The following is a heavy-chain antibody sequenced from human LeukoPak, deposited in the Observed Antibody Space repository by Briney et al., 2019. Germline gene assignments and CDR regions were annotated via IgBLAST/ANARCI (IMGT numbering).Heavy chain of an antibody. V-gene: IGHV1-46*01. CDR1: GYTFTSYY. CDR3: AREAYCSGGSCYWFDP. J-gene: IGHJ5*02. CDR2: INPSGGST. D-gene: IGHD2-15*01. Sequence: ASVKVSCKASGYTFTSYYMHWVRQAPGQGLEWMGIINPSGGSTSYAQKFQGRVTMTRDTSTSTVYMELSSLRSEDTAVYYCAREAYCSGGSCYWFDPWGQGTLVTVSS.